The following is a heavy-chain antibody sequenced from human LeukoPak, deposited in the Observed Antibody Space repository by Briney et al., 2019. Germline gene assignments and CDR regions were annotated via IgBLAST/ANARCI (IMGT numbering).Heavy chain of an antibody. CDR2: VNPNSGNT. Sequence: ASVKVSCKASGYTFTSYDINWVRQATGQGLEWMGWVNPNSGNTGYAQKFQGRVTMTRNTSISTAYMELSSLRSEDTAVYYCARVISGSYLFDYWGQGTLVTVSS. V-gene: IGHV1-8*01. CDR3: ARVISGSYLFDY. J-gene: IGHJ4*02. CDR1: GYTFTSYD. D-gene: IGHD1-26*01.